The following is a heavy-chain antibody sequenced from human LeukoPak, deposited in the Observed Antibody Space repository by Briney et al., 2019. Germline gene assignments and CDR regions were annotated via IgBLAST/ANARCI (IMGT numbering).Heavy chain of an antibody. J-gene: IGHJ5*02. Sequence: SETLSLTCTVSGGSISSYYWSWIRQPPGKGLEWIGYIYYSGSTNYNPSLKSRVTISVDTSKNQFSLKLSSVTAADTAIYYCARAVIVVAAATQRNWFDPWGQGTLVTVSS. CDR3: ARAVIVVAAATQRNWFDP. D-gene: IGHD2-15*01. CDR2: IYYSGST. V-gene: IGHV4-59*12. CDR1: GGSISSYY.